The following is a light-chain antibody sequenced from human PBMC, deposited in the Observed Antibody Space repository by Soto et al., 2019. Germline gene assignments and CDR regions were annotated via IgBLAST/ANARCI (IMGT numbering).Light chain of an antibody. V-gene: IGKV1-5*01. CDR2: HVS. CDR1: ESISGW. J-gene: IGKJ2*01. CDR3: QQYNYYPYT. Sequence: DIQMTQSPSILSASVGDRVTITCRASESISGWLAWYQQKPGKAPKVLMSHVSSLVSGVPSRFSGSGSRTEFTLTISSLQPDDFATYYCQQYNYYPYTFGQGTELEIK.